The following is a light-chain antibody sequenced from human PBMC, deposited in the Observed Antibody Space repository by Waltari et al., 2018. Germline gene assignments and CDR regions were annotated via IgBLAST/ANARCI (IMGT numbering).Light chain of an antibody. CDR2: GAS. J-gene: IGKJ3*01. CDR3: QQYGSSPLT. CDR1: QSLSNSY. V-gene: IGKV3-20*01. Sequence: EIVLTQSPGTLSLSPGERATLSCRASQSLSNSYLAWYEQKPGQAPRLLIYGASSRATGIPDRFSGSGSGTDFTLTISRLEPEDFAVYYCQQYGSSPLTFGPGTKVDIK.